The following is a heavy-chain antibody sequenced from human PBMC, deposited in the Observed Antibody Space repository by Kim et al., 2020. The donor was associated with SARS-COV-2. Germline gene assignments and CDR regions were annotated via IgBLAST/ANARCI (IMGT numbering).Heavy chain of an antibody. CDR3: AKKGPSYDFWSGYLQRDQTPDY. Sequence: GGSLRLSCAASGFTFSSYAMSWVRQAPGKGLEWVSAISGSGGSAYYADSVKGRFTISRDNSKNTLYLQMNSLRAEDTAVYYCAKKGPSYDFWSGYLQRDQTPDYWGQGTLVTVSS. CDR1: GFTFSSYA. V-gene: IGHV3-23*01. D-gene: IGHD3-3*01. CDR2: ISGSGGSA. J-gene: IGHJ4*02.